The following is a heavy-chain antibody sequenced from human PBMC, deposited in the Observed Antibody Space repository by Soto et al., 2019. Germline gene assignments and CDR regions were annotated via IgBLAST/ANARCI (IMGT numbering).Heavy chain of an antibody. CDR3: TLRGGAYSSSYYYGMDV. V-gene: IGHV4-4*02. Sequence: SETLSLTCAVSGGSISSSNWWSWVRQPPGKGLEWIGEIYHSGSTNYNPSLKSRVTISVDKSKNQFSLKLSSVTAADTAVYYCTLRGGAYSSSYYYGMDVWGQGTTVTVSS. CDR1: GGSISSSNW. CDR2: IYHSGST. J-gene: IGHJ6*02. D-gene: IGHD6-19*01.